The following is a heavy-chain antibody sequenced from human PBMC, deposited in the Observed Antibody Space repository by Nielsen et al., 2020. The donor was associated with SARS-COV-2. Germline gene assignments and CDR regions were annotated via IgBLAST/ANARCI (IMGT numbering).Heavy chain of an antibody. CDR3: TRVFFGYCSSTSCPHFDY. CDR2: IRSKAYGGTT. D-gene: IGHD2-2*03. CDR1: RFTFGDYA. V-gene: IGHV3-49*03. Sequence: GESLKISCTASRFTFGDYAMSWFRQAPGKGLEWVGFIRSKAYGGTTEYAASVKGRFTISRDDSKSIAYLQMNSLKTEDTAVYYCTRVFFGYCSSTSCPHFDYWGQGTLVTVSS. J-gene: IGHJ4*02.